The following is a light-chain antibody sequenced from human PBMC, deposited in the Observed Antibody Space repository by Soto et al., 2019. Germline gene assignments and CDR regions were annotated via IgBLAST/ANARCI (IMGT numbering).Light chain of an antibody. Sequence: VLMTHSPATLSFSPWQTLTHFFRSSQSVTTYLAWYEQKPGQPPRLLIFDASNRATGIPARFSGSGSGTDFTLTLSSLEPEDFAVYYCQQRSNWPPAITFGQGTRLEIK. CDR2: DAS. J-gene: IGKJ5*01. CDR1: QSVTTY. V-gene: IGKV3-11*01. CDR3: QQRSNWPPAIT.